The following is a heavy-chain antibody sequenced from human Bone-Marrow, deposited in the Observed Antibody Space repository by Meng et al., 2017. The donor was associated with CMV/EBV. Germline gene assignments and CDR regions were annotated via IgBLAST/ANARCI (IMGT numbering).Heavy chain of an antibody. V-gene: IGHV3-15*07. J-gene: IGHJ4*02. D-gene: IGHD4-17*01. CDR3: TTEMDVYGDYGFDY. CDR1: GLAFSNAW. CDR2: IKSKTDGEII. Sequence: SGLAFSNAWRNWVRQAPGKGLEWVGRIKSKTDGEIIDYAAPVKGRFTISRDDSKNTLYLQMNSLRTEDTAVYYCTTEMDVYGDYGFDYWGQGTLVTVSS.